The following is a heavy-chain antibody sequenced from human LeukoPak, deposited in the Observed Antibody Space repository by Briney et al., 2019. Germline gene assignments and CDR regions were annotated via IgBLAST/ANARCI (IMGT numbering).Heavy chain of an antibody. CDR1: CGSIINYS. J-gene: IGHJ4*02. V-gene: IGHV4-59*01. CDR2: IYYSVST. CDR3: ARRHSSGWPYYFDY. Sequence: SETLSLTCSVSCGSIINYSWSWTLQPPGKGLEWIGYIYYSVSTNYDPSLKSRVTISVDTSKNQFSLQLSSVTAADTAVYYCARRHSSGWPYYFDYWCQGTLVTVSS. D-gene: IGHD6-19*01.